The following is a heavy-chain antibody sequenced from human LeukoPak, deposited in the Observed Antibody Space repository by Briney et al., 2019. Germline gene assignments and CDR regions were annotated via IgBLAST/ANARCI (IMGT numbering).Heavy chain of an antibody. CDR1: GYTFTGYA. Sequence: ASVKVSCKASGYTFTGYAMHWVRQAPGQRLEWMGWINAGNGNTKYSQKFQGRVTISRDTSASTAYMELSSLRAEDTAVYYCAKGIWGGYCSGGSCYSVGYWGQGTLVTVSS. CDR2: INAGNGNT. CDR3: AKGIWGGYCSGGSCYSVGY. D-gene: IGHD2-15*01. V-gene: IGHV1-3*01. J-gene: IGHJ4*02.